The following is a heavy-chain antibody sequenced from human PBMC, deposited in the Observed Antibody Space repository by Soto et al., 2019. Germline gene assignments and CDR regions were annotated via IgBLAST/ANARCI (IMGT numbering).Heavy chain of an antibody. Sequence: PGETLNITCNGSGYIFTSYWNCWGRKMPGQELEWMRIIFSSDSDTRYSPPFQAQVTISADKSISTAYLHWSCLKASDTAMYYFSSHTFSRGYYYGMDVWGQGTTVTVSS. V-gene: IGHV5-51*01. J-gene: IGHJ6*02. CDR3: SSHTFSRGYYYGMDV. CDR1: GYIFTSYW. D-gene: IGHD3-16*01. CDR2: IFSSDSDT.